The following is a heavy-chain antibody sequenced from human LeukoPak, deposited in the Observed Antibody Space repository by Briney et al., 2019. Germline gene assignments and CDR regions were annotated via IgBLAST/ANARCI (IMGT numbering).Heavy chain of an antibody. CDR3: ARDGSPFWSGPEVNYYYGMDV. CDR1: GFTFSDYY. J-gene: IGHJ6*02. Sequence: PGGSLRLSCAASGFTFSDYYMSWIRQAPGKGLEWVSYISSSGSTIYYADSVKGRFTISRDNAENSLYLQMNSLRAEDTAVYYCARDGSPFWSGPEVNYYYGMDVWGQGTTVTVSS. CDR2: ISSSGSTI. D-gene: IGHD3-3*01. V-gene: IGHV3-11*01.